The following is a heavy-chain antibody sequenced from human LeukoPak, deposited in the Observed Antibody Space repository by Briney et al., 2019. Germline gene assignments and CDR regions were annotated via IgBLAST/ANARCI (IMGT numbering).Heavy chain of an antibody. CDR2: ISSSSSYI. J-gene: IGHJ4*02. CDR1: GFTFSSYW. CDR3: ARDEQNASDY. V-gene: IGHV3-21*01. D-gene: IGHD1-1*01. Sequence: GGSLRLSCAASGFTFSSYWMSWVRQAPGKGLEWVSSISSSSSYIYYADSVKGRFTISRDNAKNSLYLQMNSLRAEDTAVYYCARDEQNASDYWGQGTLVTVSS.